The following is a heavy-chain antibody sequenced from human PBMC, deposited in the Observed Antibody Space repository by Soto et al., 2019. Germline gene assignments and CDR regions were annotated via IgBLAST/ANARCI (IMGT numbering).Heavy chain of an antibody. CDR3: AREFHGGETGTTFDY. CDR2: IYHSGST. J-gene: IGHJ4*02. CDR1: GGSISSSNW. Sequence: SETLSLTCAVSGGSISSSNWWSWVRQPPGKGLEWIGEIYHSGSTNYNPSLKSRVTISVDKSKNQFSLKLSSVTAADTAVYYCAREFHGGETGTTFDYWGQGTLVTVSS. V-gene: IGHV4-4*02. D-gene: IGHD1-7*01.